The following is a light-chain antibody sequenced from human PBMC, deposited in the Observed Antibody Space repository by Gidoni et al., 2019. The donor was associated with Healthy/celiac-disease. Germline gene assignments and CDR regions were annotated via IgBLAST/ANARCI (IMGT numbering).Light chain of an antibody. Sequence: EIVLTQSPVTQSLAPGERATLSCRASQAFSSSYFTWNHQQPGQAPRLLIYGASSMATGIPDRFSGSGSGIDFTLTISRLELEEFVVYCCQQYGSSPPHTFGQWTKLEIK. V-gene: IGKV3-20*01. CDR1: QAFSSSY. CDR2: GAS. CDR3: QQYGSSPPHT. J-gene: IGKJ2*01.